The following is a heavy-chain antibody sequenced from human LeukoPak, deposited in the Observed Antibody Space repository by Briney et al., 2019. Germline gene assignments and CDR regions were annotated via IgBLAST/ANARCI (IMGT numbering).Heavy chain of an antibody. J-gene: IGHJ5*02. V-gene: IGHV4-39*07. CDR1: GGSISSSSNY. CDR2: IYYSGCT. CDR3: ARATLVAGNWFDP. D-gene: IGHD6-19*01. Sequence: SETLSLTCTVSGGSISSSSNYWGWIRQPPGKGLEWVGSIYYSGCTYYNPSLKSRVTISVDTSKNQFSLKLSSVTAADTAVYYCARATLVAGNWFDPWGQGTLVTVSS.